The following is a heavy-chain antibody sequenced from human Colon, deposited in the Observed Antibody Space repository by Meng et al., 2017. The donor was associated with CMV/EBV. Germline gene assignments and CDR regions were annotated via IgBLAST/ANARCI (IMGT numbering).Heavy chain of an antibody. V-gene: IGHV1-2*02. Sequence: ASVKVSCKASGYTFTGDDIHWVRQAPGQGLEWMGNSGGTNYAQKFQGRLTMTRDISNSTVYMELSRLRSDDTAVYYCARGEDGYNKYWGQGTLVTVSS. J-gene: IGHJ4*02. CDR1: GYTFTGDD. D-gene: IGHD5-24*01. CDR3: ARGEDGYNKY. CDR2: SGGT.